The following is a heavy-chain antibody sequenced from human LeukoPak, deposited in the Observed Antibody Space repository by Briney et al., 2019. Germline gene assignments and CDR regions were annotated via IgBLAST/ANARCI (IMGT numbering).Heavy chain of an antibody. D-gene: IGHD2-15*01. J-gene: IGHJ1*01. CDR3: ARGPRRVAATRGYFQH. V-gene: IGHV4-34*01. CDR2: INHSGST. CDR1: GGSFSGYY. Sequence: SETLSLTCAVYGGSFSGYYWSWIRQPPGKGLEWIGEINHSGSTNYNPSLKSRVTTSVDTSKNQFSLKLSSVTAADTAVYYCARGPRRVAATRGYFQHWGQGTLVTVSS.